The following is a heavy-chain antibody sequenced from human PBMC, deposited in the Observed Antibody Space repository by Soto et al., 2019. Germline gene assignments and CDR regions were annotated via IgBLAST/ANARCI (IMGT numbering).Heavy chain of an antibody. J-gene: IGHJ5*02. CDR1: GFTFSGYA. CDR2: IVAGGITT. Sequence: QLLESGGGLVQPGGSLRLSCAASGFTFSGYAMSWVRQAPGKGLEWVSGIVAGGITTFSADSVKGRFSISRDNSKNTLYLQMNSLRAEDTAVYYCAREAYYYDSSGYSWFDPWGQGTLVTVSS. V-gene: IGHV3-23*01. CDR3: AREAYYYDSSGYSWFDP. D-gene: IGHD3-22*01.